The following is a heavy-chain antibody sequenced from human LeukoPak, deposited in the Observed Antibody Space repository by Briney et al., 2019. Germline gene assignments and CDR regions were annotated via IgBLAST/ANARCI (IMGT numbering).Heavy chain of an antibody. CDR1: GYTFTSYD. Sequence: GASVKVSCKASGYTFTSYDINWVRQATGQGLEWMGWMNPNSGNTGYAQKFQGRVTMTRNTPISTAYMELSSLRSEDTAVYYCARAPEWGKANYYYYMDVWGKGTTVTVSS. J-gene: IGHJ6*03. D-gene: IGHD1-26*01. V-gene: IGHV1-8*01. CDR2: MNPNSGNT. CDR3: ARAPEWGKANYYYYMDV.